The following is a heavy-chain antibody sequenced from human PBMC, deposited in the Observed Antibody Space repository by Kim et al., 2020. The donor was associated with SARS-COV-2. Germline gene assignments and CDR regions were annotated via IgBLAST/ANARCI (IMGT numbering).Heavy chain of an antibody. V-gene: IGHV3-33*01. CDR2: IWYDGSNK. Sequence: GGSLRLSCAASGFTFSSYGMHWVRQAPGKGQEWVAVIWYDGSNKYYSDSVKGRFTISRDNSKNTLYLQMNSLRAEDTAVYYCAREGVVGATTGMDVWGQG. D-gene: IGHD1-26*01. CDR3: AREGVVGATTGMDV. J-gene: IGHJ6*02. CDR1: GFTFSSYG.